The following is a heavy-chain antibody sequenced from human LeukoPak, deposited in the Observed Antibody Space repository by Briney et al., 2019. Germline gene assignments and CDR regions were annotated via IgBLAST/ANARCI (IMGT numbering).Heavy chain of an antibody. Sequence: RGSLRLSCAAPGFTVSGNYMAWVRQAPRKGLEWVSLIYIDGTTYYTDAVKGRFTISRDNAKNTLYLQMNSLRAEDTAVYYCARDAVEQRLVHYFDYWGQGTLVTVSS. V-gene: IGHV3-53*01. D-gene: IGHD1/OR15-1a*01. CDR2: IYIDGTT. J-gene: IGHJ4*02. CDR3: ARDAVEQRLVHYFDY. CDR1: GFTVSGNY.